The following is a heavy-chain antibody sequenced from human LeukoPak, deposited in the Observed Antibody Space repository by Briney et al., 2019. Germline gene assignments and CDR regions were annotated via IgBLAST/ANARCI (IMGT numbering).Heavy chain of an antibody. J-gene: IGHJ5*02. D-gene: IGHD2-21*01. V-gene: IGHV1-2*02. Sequence: SVNVSCKASGYTFTGYYMHWVRQAPGQEREGMGWINPNSGGTNYAQKFQGRVTMTRAPSISTAYMELSRLRSDDPAVYSCARDSIFGAYNWFDPWGQGNLVTVSS. CDR2: INPNSGGT. CDR3: ARDSIFGAYNWFDP. CDR1: GYTFTGYY.